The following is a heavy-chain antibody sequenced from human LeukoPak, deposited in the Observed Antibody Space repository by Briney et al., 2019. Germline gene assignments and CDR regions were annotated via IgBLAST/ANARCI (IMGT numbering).Heavy chain of an antibody. V-gene: IGHV3-30*04. J-gene: IGHJ6*04. Sequence: GRSLRLSCAASGFTFSSYAMHWVRQAPGKGLEWVAVISYDGSNKYYADSVKGRFTISRDNSKNTLYLQMNSLRAEDTAVYYCARDQAYSSGYRNYYYYGMDVWGKGTTVTISS. CDR2: ISYDGSNK. CDR1: GFTFSSYA. D-gene: IGHD6-19*01. CDR3: ARDQAYSSGYRNYYYYGMDV.